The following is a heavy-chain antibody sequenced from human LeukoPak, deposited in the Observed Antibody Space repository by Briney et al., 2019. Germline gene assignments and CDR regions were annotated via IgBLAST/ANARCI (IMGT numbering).Heavy chain of an antibody. CDR1: GFTFSTYS. J-gene: IGHJ4*02. D-gene: IGHD4-17*01. CDR3: ARRSYGDYYFDY. CDR2: ISSSGTTI. V-gene: IGHV3-48*01. Sequence: HPGGSLRLSCAASGFTFSTYSMNWVRQAPGKGPEWVSYISSSGTTISYADSVKGRFTISRDNVKNSLYLQTNSLRAEDTAVYYCARRSYGDYYFDYWGQGILVTVSS.